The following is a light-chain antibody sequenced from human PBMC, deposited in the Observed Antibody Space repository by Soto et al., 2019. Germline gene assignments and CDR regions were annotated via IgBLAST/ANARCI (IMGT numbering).Light chain of an antibody. CDR3: QRYDNRPPVT. CDR2: GAS. Sequence: EIVMTQSPATLSVSPGERATLSCRASQSVSINLAWYQQKPGQAPRLLIYGASTRATGIPARFSGSGSGTEFTLTISSLQSEDFAVYYCQRYDNRPPVTFGQGTKLEIK. V-gene: IGKV3-15*01. CDR1: QSVSIN. J-gene: IGKJ2*01.